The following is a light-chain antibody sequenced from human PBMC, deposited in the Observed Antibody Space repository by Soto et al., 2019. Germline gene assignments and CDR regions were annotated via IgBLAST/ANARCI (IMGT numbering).Light chain of an antibody. CDR3: QQYYSYPPSFT. Sequence: AIRMTQSPSSFSASTGDRVTITCRASQDISNSLAWYQQKPGKAPNLLIYSASTLQSGVPSRFSGSGSGTDFTLTISGLQSEDSATYYCQQYYSYPPSFTFGPGTKVEI. CDR2: SAS. CDR1: QDISNS. J-gene: IGKJ3*01. V-gene: IGKV1-8*01.